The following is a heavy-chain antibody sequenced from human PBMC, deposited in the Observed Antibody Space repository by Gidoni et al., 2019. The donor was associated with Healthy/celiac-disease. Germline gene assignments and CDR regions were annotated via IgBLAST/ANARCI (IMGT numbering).Heavy chain of an antibody. Sequence: EVQLLESGGGLVQPGGSLRHSCAASGFPFSSYAMSWVRQAPGKGLEWVSAISGSGGSTYYADSVKGRFTISRDNSKNTLYLQMNSLRAEDTAVYYCAKGKYDDSSGYYADAHLDYWGQGTLVTVSS. J-gene: IGHJ4*02. CDR2: ISGSGGST. D-gene: IGHD3-22*01. CDR3: AKGKYDDSSGYYADAHLDY. V-gene: IGHV3-23*01. CDR1: GFPFSSYA.